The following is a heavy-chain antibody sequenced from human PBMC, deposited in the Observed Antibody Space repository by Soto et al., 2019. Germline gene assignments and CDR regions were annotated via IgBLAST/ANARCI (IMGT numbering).Heavy chain of an antibody. Sequence: PGGSLRLSCAGSGFTFNNAWMSWVRQVPGKGLEWVGRIKSKTDGGTIDYAAPVKGRFTISRDDSKNTLYLQMNTLKTDDSAVYFCTTDERFGDLLYSYWGQGTLVTVSS. V-gene: IGHV3-15*01. J-gene: IGHJ4*02. CDR1: GFTFNNAW. D-gene: IGHD3-10*01. CDR3: TTDERFGDLLYSY. CDR2: IKSKTDGGTI.